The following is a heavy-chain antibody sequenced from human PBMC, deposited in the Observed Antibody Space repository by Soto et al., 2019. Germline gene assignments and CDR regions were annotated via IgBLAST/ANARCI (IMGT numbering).Heavy chain of an antibody. Sequence: SETLSLTCTVSGGSISSYYWSWIRQPPGKGLEWIGYIYYSGSTNYNPSLKSRVTISVDTSKNRFSLKLSSVTAADTAVYYCARATYYDILTGYYPIFDYWGQGTLVTVSS. CDR3: ARATYYDILTGYYPIFDY. CDR2: IYYSGST. J-gene: IGHJ4*02. D-gene: IGHD3-9*01. CDR1: GGSISSYY. V-gene: IGHV4-59*01.